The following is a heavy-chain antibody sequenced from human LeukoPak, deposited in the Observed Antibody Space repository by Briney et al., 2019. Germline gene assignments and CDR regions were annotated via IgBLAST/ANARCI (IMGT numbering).Heavy chain of an antibody. CDR2: INPSGGST. Sequence: SSLKVSCKASGYTFTSYYMHWVRQAPGQGLEWMGIINPSGGSTSYAQKFQGRVTMTRDTSTSTVYMELSSLRSEDTAVYYCARDGYYGSGSGGYFQHWGQGTLVTVSS. CDR1: GYTFTSYY. J-gene: IGHJ1*01. V-gene: IGHV1-46*01. CDR3: ARDGYYGSGSGGYFQH. D-gene: IGHD3-10*01.